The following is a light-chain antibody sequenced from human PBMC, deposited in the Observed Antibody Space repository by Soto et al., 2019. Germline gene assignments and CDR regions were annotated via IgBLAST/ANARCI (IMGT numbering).Light chain of an antibody. J-gene: IGLJ1*01. CDR1: SSDVGGYNY. CDR2: EVS. CDR3: SSYTSTSTPCV. Sequence: QSVLTQPASVSGSPGQSITISCTGTSSDVGGYNYVSWYQQHPGKAPKLIIYEVSHRPSGASNHFSGYKSGNTASLTISGLQPEDEADYYCSSYTSTSTPCVFGTGTKVTV. V-gene: IGLV2-14*01.